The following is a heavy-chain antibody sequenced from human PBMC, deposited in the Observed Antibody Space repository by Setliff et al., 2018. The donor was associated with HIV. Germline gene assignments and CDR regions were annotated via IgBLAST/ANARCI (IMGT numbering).Heavy chain of an antibody. V-gene: IGHV3-74*01. D-gene: IGHD1-26*01. CDR1: GYTLTEVS. Sequence: SCKVSGYTLTEVSVHWVRQAPGKGLVWVSRLSRDGTYTHYADSVKGRFTISRDTAKNTLFLQLNSLRAEDTAVYYCAANIMGLTPDDYWGQGTLVTVSS. CDR2: LSRDGTYT. J-gene: IGHJ4*02. CDR3: AANIMGLTPDDY.